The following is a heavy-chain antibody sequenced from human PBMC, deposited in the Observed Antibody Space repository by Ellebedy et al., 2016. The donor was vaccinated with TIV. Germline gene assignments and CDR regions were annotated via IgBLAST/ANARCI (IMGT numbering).Heavy chain of an antibody. J-gene: IGHJ4*02. Sequence: ASVKVSCKASGGTFSRYDISWVRQAPGQGLEWMGRIIPIIGMTNYAQKFQGRVTITADKSTSTAYMELSSLRSEDTAVYYCARGLAAAGMGLDYWGQGTLVTVSS. D-gene: IGHD6-13*01. V-gene: IGHV1-69*04. CDR1: GGTFSRYD. CDR2: IIPIIGMT. CDR3: ARGLAAAGMGLDY.